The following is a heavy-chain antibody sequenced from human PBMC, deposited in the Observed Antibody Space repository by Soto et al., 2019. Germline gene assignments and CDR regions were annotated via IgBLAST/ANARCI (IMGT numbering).Heavy chain of an antibody. CDR3: AKYRKSRGSGCLY. CDR1: GFTFSSYG. V-gene: IGHV3-30*18. Sequence: QVQLVESGGGVVQPGRSLRLSCAASGFTFSSYGMHWVRQAPGKGLEWVAVISYDGSNKYYADSVKGRFTISRDNSKNTLYLQMNSLRAEDTAVYYCAKYRKSRGSGCLYWGQGTLVTVSS. CDR2: ISYDGSNK. J-gene: IGHJ4*02. D-gene: IGHD6-19*01.